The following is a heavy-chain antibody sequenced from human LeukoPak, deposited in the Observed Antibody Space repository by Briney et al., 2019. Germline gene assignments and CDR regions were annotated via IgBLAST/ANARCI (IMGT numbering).Heavy chain of an antibody. Sequence: HPGGSLRLSCAASGFTFGSYAMSWVRQAPGKGLEWVSAISGSGGSTYYADSVKGRFTISRDNSKNTLYLQMNSLRAEDTAVYYCAKARSITGTTRFDPWGQGTLVTVSS. CDR2: ISGSGGST. D-gene: IGHD1-7*01. CDR1: GFTFGSYA. J-gene: IGHJ5*02. CDR3: AKARSITGTTRFDP. V-gene: IGHV3-23*01.